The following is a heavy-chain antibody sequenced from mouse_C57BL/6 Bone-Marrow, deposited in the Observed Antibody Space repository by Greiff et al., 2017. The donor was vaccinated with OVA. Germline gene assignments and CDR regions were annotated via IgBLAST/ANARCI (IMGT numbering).Heavy chain of an antibody. J-gene: IGHJ4*01. CDR1: GYTFTSYG. V-gene: IGHV1-58*01. Sequence: VQLQQSGAELVRPGSSVKMSCKTSGYTFTSYGINWVKQRPGQGLEWIGYIYIGNGYTGYNEKFKGKATLTSYTSSSTAYMQLSSLTSEDSAIYFCARDEAGRGDYWGQGTSVTVSS. CDR2: IYIGNGYT. CDR3: ARDEAGRGDY. D-gene: IGHD4-1*01.